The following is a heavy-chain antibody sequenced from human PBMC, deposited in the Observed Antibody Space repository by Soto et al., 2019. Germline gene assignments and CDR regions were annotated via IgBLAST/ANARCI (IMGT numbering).Heavy chain of an antibody. CDR1: GGTFSSYA. CDR2: IIPIFGTA. D-gene: IGHD6-6*01. Sequence: ASVKVSCKASGGTFSSYAISWVRQAPGQGLEWMGGIIPIFGTANYAQKFQGRVTITADESTSTAYMELSSLRSEDTAVYYCARHLAARPNYYYGMDVWGQGTTVTVSS. V-gene: IGHV1-69*13. CDR3: ARHLAARPNYYYGMDV. J-gene: IGHJ6*02.